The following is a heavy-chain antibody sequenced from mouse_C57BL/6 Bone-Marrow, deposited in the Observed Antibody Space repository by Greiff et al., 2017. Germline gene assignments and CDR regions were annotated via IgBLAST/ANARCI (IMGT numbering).Heavy chain of an antibody. D-gene: IGHD1-1*01. J-gene: IGHJ1*03. CDR1: GFTFNTYA. CDR3: VRDGGYYGTDWYFDV. Sequence: EVKLVESGGGLVQPKGSLKLSCAASGFTFNTYAMHWVRQAPGKGLEWDARIRSKSSNYATYYADSVKDRFTISRDDSQSMLYLQMTNLKTEDTAMYYCVRDGGYYGTDWYFDVWGTGTTVTVSS. V-gene: IGHV10-3*01. CDR2: IRSKSSNYAT.